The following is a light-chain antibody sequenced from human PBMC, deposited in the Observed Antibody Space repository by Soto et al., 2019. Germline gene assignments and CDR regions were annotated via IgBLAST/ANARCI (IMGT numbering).Light chain of an antibody. CDR1: SSDVGGYNY. CDR3: CSYAGSYTQV. J-gene: IGLJ1*01. V-gene: IGLV2-11*01. CDR2: DVS. Sequence: QSGLTQPRSVSGSPGQSVTISCTGTSSDVGGYNYVSWYQQHPGKAPKPMIYDVSKRPSGVPDRFSGSKSGNTASLTISGLQAEDEADYYCCSYAGSYTQVFGTGTKVTVL.